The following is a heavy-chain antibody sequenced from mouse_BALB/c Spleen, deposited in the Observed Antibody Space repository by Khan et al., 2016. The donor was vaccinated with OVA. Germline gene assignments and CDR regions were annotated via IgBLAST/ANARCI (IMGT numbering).Heavy chain of an antibody. CDR1: GYTFTDYA. V-gene: IGHV1S137*01. CDR3: ARPAYDGYYDY. J-gene: IGHJ2*01. CDR2: ISTYSGNT. Sequence: QVQLKQSGPELVRPGVSVKISCKGSGYTFTDYAMYWVKQSHAKSLEWIGLISTYSGNTNYNQKFKHKATMTVDKSSSTAYMELARLTSEDSAIYYCARPAYDGYYDYWGQGTTLTVSS. D-gene: IGHD2-3*01.